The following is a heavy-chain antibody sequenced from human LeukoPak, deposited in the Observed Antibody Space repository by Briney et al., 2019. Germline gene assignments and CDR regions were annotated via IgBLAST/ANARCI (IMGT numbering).Heavy chain of an antibody. J-gene: IGHJ6*02. CDR2: ISSNGGST. CDR1: GFTFSSYA. Sequence: GGSLRLSCAASGFTFSSYAMHWVRQAPGKGLEYVSAISSNGGSTYYANSVKGRFTISRDNSKNTLYLQMGSLRAEDMAVYYCARRGPGAYYYYGMDVWGQGTTVTVSS. D-gene: IGHD1-26*01. CDR3: ARRGPGAYYYYGMDV. V-gene: IGHV3-64*01.